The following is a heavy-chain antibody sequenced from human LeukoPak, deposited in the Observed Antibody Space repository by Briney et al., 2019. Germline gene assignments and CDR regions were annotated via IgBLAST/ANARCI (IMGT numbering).Heavy chain of an antibody. V-gene: IGHV4-61*02. CDR2: IYTSGST. D-gene: IGHD1-26*01. Sequence: SQTLSLTCTVSGGSISSGSYYWSWIRQPAGKGLEWIGRIYTSGSTNYNPSLKSQVTISVDTSKNQFSLKLSSVTAADTAVYYCARVSGSYYAEIDYWGQGTLVTVSS. J-gene: IGHJ4*02. CDR3: ARVSGSYYAEIDY. CDR1: GGSISSGSYY.